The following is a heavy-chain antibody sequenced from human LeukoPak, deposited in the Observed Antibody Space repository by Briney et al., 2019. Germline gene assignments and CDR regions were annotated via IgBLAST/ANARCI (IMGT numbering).Heavy chain of an antibody. Sequence: GGSLRLSCAASEFTFSSYNMNWVRQAPGKGLEWVSMIYPNGNTFYTDSVKGRFTISRDNSKNTLDLQMSSLKAEDTAVYYCARRGHGYGSPFDYWGQGTLVTVSS. V-gene: IGHV3-66*04. CDR1: EFTFSSYN. J-gene: IGHJ4*02. CDR3: ARRGHGYGSPFDY. D-gene: IGHD5-18*01. CDR2: IYPNGNT.